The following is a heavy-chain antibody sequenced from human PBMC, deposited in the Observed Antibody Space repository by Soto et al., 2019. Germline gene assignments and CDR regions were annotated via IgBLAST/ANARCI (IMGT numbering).Heavy chain of an antibody. CDR2: IYSGGST. D-gene: IGHD5-12*01. Sequence: AGGSLRLSCAASGFTVSSTYMSWVRQAPGKGLEWISIIYSGGSTFYADSVKGRFTISRDNSKNTLYLQMNSLRAEDTAVYYCARGVPITPGTFDYRGQGTLVTVSS. CDR1: GFTVSSTY. CDR3: ARGVPITPGTFDY. J-gene: IGHJ4*02. V-gene: IGHV3-53*01.